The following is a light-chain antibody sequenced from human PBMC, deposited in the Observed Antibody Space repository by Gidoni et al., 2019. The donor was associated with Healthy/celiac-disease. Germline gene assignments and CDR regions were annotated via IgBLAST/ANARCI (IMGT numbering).Light chain of an antibody. CDR1: QAISNY. V-gene: IGKV1-33*01. CDR2: DAS. Sequence: DIHIAHSPSSLSASVGDRVTITCQASQAISNYLNWYQQKPGKAPKLLIYDASNLETGVPSRFSGSGSGTDFTFTISSLQPEDIATYYCQQYDNLPLTFGQGTQVEIK. J-gene: IGKJ1*01. CDR3: QQYDNLPLT.